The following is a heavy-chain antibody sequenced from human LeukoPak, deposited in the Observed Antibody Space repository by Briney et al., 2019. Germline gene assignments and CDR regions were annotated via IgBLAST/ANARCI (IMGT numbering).Heavy chain of an antibody. D-gene: IGHD6-19*01. V-gene: IGHV3-48*01. Sequence: GGSLRLSCAASGFTVSSNYMNWVRLAPGKGLEWVAWISTTSATIYYADSVKGRFTISRDNAKNSLYLQMNSLSGEDTAVYYCAREVRRGSDYFDYWGQGTLVTVSS. J-gene: IGHJ4*02. CDR3: AREVRRGSDYFDY. CDR1: GFTVSSNY. CDR2: ISTTSATI.